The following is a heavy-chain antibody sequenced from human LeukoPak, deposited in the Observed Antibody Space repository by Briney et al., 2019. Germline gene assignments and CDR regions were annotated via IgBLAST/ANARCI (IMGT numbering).Heavy chain of an antibody. V-gene: IGHV4-39*01. D-gene: IGHD6-13*01. Sequence: PSETLSLTCTVSGGSISSSSGYWGWIRQPPGKGLELSVSISESGSTYYNPSLKSRLTISVDTSKSQFSVQLSSVTAADTAVYYCARQSGPYTSSWFDYWGQGTLVTVSS. CDR2: ISESGST. CDR1: GGSISSSSGY. J-gene: IGHJ4*02. CDR3: ARQSGPYTSSWFDY.